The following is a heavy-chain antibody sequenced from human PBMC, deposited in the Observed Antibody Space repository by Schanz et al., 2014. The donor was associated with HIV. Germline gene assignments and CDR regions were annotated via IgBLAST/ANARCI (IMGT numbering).Heavy chain of an antibody. CDR1: GFNFRSSV. CDR3: AREGPTVTPGYYYGMDV. J-gene: IGHJ6*02. Sequence: QVQLLESGGGLVQPGRSLKLSCAASGFNFRSSVMHWVRQAPGKGLEWVAYISYEGSNKYYGDSVKGRFTISRDNSKNRLFLQMNSLRAEDRALYYCAREGPTVTPGYYYGMDVWGQGTTVTVSS. V-gene: IGHV3-30*03. D-gene: IGHD4-17*01. CDR2: ISYEGSNK.